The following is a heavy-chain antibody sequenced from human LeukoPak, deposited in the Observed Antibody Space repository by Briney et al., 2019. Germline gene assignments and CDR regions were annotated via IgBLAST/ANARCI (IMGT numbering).Heavy chain of an antibody. Sequence: GGSLRLSCAASGFTFSSYAMSWIRQAPGKGLEWVSAISGSGGGTYYADSVKGRFTISRDNSKNTLYLQMNSLRAEDTAVYYCAKNMVASRGYAFDIWGQGTMVTVSS. J-gene: IGHJ3*02. CDR2: ISGSGGGT. D-gene: IGHD5-12*01. CDR3: AKNMVASRGYAFDI. CDR1: GFTFSSYA. V-gene: IGHV3-23*01.